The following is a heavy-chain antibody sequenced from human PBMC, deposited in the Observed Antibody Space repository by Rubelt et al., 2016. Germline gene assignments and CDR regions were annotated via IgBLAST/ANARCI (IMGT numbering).Heavy chain of an antibody. CDR1: GLTFETST. V-gene: IGHV3-48*01. CDR3: ARGYYGSGSYYFPIDY. D-gene: IGHD3-10*01. Sequence: EVQLVESGGGLVQPGRSLRLSCTASGLTFETSTFNWVRQAPGRGLEWISYINTRSTIMYYADSVKGRFTISRDNARNSLYLNMNRLRAEDTAVYYCARGYYGSGSYYFPIDYWGQGTLVTVSS. CDR2: INTRSTIM. J-gene: IGHJ4*02.